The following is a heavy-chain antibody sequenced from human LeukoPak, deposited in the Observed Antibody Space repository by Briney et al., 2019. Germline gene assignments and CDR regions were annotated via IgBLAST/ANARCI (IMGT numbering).Heavy chain of an antibody. CDR2: MSYDGSNK. Sequence: PGRSLRLSCAASGFTFSSYAMHWVRQAPGKGLEWVAVMSYDGSNKYYADSVKGRFTISRDNSKNTLYLQMNSLRAEDTAVYYCARDSYDILTGYLDYWGQGTLVTVSS. CDR3: ARDSYDILTGYLDY. V-gene: IGHV3-30-3*01. D-gene: IGHD3-9*01. J-gene: IGHJ4*02. CDR1: GFTFSSYA.